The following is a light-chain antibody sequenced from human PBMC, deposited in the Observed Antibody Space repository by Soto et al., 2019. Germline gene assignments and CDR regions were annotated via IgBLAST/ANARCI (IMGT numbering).Light chain of an antibody. Sequence: ENVLTQSPGTLSLSPGERATLSCRASQSVSSSYLAWYQQRPGQAPRLLIFGASNRATGIPDRFSGSGSGTDFTLTISSLEPEDFAVYYCQQYGSSPWTFGQGTKVDIK. CDR2: GAS. CDR1: QSVSSSY. J-gene: IGKJ1*01. V-gene: IGKV3-20*01. CDR3: QQYGSSPWT.